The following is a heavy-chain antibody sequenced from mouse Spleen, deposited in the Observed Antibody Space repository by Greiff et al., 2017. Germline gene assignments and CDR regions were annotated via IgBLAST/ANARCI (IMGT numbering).Heavy chain of an antibody. D-gene: IGHD2-14*01. CDR3: ARMGVVRRGVAMDY. CDR2: IWTGGGT. J-gene: IGHJ4*01. V-gene: IGHV2-9-1*01. CDR1: GFSLTSYA. Sequence: VQRVESGPGLVAPSQSLSITCTVSGFSLTSYAISWVRQPPGKGLEWLGVIWTGGGTNYNSALKSRMSISQDNSKSQVFVKMNSLQTDDTARYYCARMGVVRRGVAMDYWGQGTSVNVTS.